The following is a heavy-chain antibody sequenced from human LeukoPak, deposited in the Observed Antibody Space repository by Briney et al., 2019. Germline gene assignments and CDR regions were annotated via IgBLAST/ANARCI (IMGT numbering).Heavy chain of an antibody. J-gene: IGHJ6*03. Sequence: SETLSLTCTVSGGSISSYYWSWIRQTPGKGQEWVGYIYYSWSNNFNPSPKSPITISVDTAKNQFSLELSSVTVADTAVYFCARGSAPGYYYDYYMDVWGKGTTVTIS. CDR3: ARGSAPGYYYDYYMDV. D-gene: IGHD6-19*01. CDR2: IYYSWSN. V-gene: IGHV4-59*01. CDR1: GGSISSYY.